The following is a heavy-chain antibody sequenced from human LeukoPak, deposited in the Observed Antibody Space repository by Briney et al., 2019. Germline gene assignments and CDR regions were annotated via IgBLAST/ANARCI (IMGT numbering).Heavy chain of an antibody. Sequence: SETLSLTCTVSGGSISSGDYYWSWICQPPGKGLEWIGYIYYSGSTYYNPSLKSRVTISVDTSKNQFSLKLSSVTAADAAVYYCARERGVVTDGWFDPWGQGTLVTVSS. CDR1: GGSISSGDYY. CDR2: IYYSGST. D-gene: IGHD4-23*01. J-gene: IGHJ5*02. V-gene: IGHV4-30-4*01. CDR3: ARERGVVTDGWFDP.